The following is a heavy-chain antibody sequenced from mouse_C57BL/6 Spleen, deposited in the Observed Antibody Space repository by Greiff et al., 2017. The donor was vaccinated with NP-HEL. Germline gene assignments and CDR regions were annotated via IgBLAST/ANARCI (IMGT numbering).Heavy chain of an antibody. CDR3: ARRRGWGYDYAMDY. CDR1: GFNIKNTY. J-gene: IGHJ4*01. V-gene: IGHV14-3*01. Sequence: EVKLVESVAELVRPGASVKLSCTASGFNIKNTYMHWVKQRPEQGLEWIGRIDPANGNTKYAPKFQGKATITADTSSNTAYLQLSSLTSEDTAIYYCARRRGWGYDYAMDYWGQGTSVTVSS. CDR2: IDPANGNT. D-gene: IGHD2-2*01.